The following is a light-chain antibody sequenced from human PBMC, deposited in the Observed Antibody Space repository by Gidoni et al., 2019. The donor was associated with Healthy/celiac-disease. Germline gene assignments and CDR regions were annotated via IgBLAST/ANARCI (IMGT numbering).Light chain of an antibody. CDR3: QQYYSTLSWT. Sequence: DIVTTQSPDSLAVSLGERATINCKSSQSVLYSSNNKNYLAWYQQKPGQPPKLLIYWASTRESGVPDRFSGSGSGTDFTLTISSLQAEDVAVYYCQQYYSTLSWTFGQXTKVEIK. J-gene: IGKJ1*01. CDR2: WAS. V-gene: IGKV4-1*01. CDR1: QSVLYSSNNKNY.